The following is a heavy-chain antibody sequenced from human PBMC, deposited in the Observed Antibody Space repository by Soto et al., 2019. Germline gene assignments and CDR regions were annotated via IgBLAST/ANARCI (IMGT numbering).Heavy chain of an antibody. D-gene: IGHD1-26*01. Sequence: GGSLRLSCAASGFTFSGSGMHWVRQASGKGLEWVGRIRSKANSYATAYAASVKGRFTISRDDSKNTAYLQMNSLKTEDTAVYYCTRLSWERKEGRDYWGQGTLVTVSS. V-gene: IGHV3-73*01. CDR2: IRSKANSYAT. J-gene: IGHJ4*02. CDR1: GFTFSGSG. CDR3: TRLSWERKEGRDY.